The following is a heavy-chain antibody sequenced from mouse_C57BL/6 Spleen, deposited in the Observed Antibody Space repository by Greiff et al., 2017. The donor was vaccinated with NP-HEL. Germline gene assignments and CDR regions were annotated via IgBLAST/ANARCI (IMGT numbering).Heavy chain of an antibody. CDR2: IYPRDGST. Sequence: QVQLQQSDAELVKPGASVKISCKVSGYTFTDHTIHWMKQRPEQGLEWIGYIYPRDGSTKYNEKFKGKATLTADKSSSTAYMQLNSLTSEDSAVYFCARTYYYGSSYSNSMDYWGQGTSVTVSS. J-gene: IGHJ4*01. V-gene: IGHV1-78*01. CDR1: GYTFTDHT. CDR3: ARTYYYGSSYSNSMDY. D-gene: IGHD1-1*01.